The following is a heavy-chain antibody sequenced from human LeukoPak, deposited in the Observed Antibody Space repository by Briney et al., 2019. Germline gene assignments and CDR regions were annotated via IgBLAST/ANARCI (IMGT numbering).Heavy chain of an antibody. J-gene: IGHJ6*02. CDR1: GYTFTGYY. CDR2: INPNSGGT. CDR3: ARGARGTYYYYYGMDV. Sequence: ASVKVSCKASGYTFTGYYMHWVRQAPGQGLEWMGWINPNSGGTNYAQKFQGRVTMTRDTSISTAYMELSSLRSEDTAVYYCARGARGTYYYYYGMDVWGQGTTVTVSS. D-gene: IGHD1-26*01. V-gene: IGHV1-2*02.